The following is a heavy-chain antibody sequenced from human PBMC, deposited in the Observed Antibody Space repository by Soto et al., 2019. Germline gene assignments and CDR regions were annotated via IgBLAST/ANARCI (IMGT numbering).Heavy chain of an antibody. CDR2: MNPNSGNT. J-gene: IGHJ6*02. Sequence: ASVKVSCKASGYTFTSYDINWVRQATGQGLEWMGWMNPNSGNTGYAQKFQGRVTMTRNTSISPAFMELSSLRSEDTAVYYCSRESKGFGDLEYYYYGMDVWGQGTTVTVSS. CDR3: SRESKGFGDLEYYYYGMDV. CDR1: GYTFTSYD. D-gene: IGHD3-10*01. V-gene: IGHV1-8*01.